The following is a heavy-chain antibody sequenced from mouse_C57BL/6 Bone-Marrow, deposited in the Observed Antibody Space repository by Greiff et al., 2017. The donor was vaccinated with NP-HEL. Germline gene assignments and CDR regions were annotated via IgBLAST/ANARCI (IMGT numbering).Heavy chain of an antibody. CDR2: NDPENGDT. CDR3: TTAWFAY. Sequence: VQLQQSGAELVRPGASVKLSCTASGFNIKDDYMHWVKQRPEQGLEWIGWNDPENGDTEYASKFQGKATITADTSSNTAYLQLSSLTSEDTAVYYCTTAWFAYWGQGTLVTVSA. J-gene: IGHJ3*01. V-gene: IGHV14-4*01. CDR1: GFNIKDDY.